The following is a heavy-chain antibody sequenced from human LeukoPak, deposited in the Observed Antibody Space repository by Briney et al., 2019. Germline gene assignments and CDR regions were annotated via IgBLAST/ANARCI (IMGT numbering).Heavy chain of an antibody. D-gene: IGHD6-6*01. J-gene: IGHJ6*02. CDR2: ISGSGGST. CDR1: GFTFSSYA. CDR3: AKAEYSSNYGMDV. V-gene: IGHV3-23*01. Sequence: GGSLRLSCAASGFTFSSYAMSWVRQAPGKGLEWVSAISGSGGSTYYADSVKGRFTISRDNTKNTLYLQMNSLRAEDTAVYYCAKAEYSSNYGMDVWGQGTTVTVSS.